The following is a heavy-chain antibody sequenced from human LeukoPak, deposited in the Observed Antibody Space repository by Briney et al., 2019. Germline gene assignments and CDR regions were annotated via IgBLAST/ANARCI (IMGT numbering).Heavy chain of an antibody. D-gene: IGHD6-13*01. Sequence: GGSLRLSCAASGFTFSSYSMNWVRQAPGKGLEWVSYISSSSSTIYYADSVKGRFTISRDNAKNSLYLQMNSLRAEDTAVYYCARAQGSSWYGAMDVWGKGTTVTVSS. CDR3: ARAQGSSWYGAMDV. J-gene: IGHJ6*03. V-gene: IGHV3-48*04. CDR1: GFTFSSYS. CDR2: ISSSSSTI.